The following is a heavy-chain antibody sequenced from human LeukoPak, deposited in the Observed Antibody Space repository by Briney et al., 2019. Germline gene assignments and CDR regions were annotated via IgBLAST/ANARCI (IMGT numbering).Heavy chain of an antibody. CDR1: GFTFSSYA. Sequence: GRSLRLSCAASGFTFSSYAMHWVRQAPGKGLEWVAVISYDGSNKYYADSVKGRFTISRDNSKNTLYLQMNSLRAEDTAVYYCARDPTTTIAVAGTLYYFDYWGQGTLVTVSS. V-gene: IGHV3-30-3*01. D-gene: IGHD6-19*01. CDR2: ISYDGSNK. J-gene: IGHJ4*02. CDR3: ARDPTTTIAVAGTLYYFDY.